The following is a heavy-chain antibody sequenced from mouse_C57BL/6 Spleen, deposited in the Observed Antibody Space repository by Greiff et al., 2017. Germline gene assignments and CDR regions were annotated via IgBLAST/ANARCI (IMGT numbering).Heavy chain of an antibody. CDR1: GFTFSSYG. CDR3: ARRESNQRYFGV. CDR2: ISSGGSYT. D-gene: IGHD2-5*01. Sequence: VKLVESGGDLVKPGGSLKLSCAASGFTFSSYGMSWVRQTPDKRLEWVATISSGGSYTYYPDSVKGRVTITRDNAKNTLYLQMSSLKSEDTAVYYCARRESNQRYFGVWGTGTTVTVSS. V-gene: IGHV5-6*02. J-gene: IGHJ1*03.